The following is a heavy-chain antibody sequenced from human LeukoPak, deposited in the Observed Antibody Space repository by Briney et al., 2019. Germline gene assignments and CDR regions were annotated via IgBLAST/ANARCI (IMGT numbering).Heavy chain of an antibody. CDR1: GGSISSYH. D-gene: IGHD3-3*01. J-gene: IGHJ6*02. CDR2: IYYTGST. CDR3: TRSLGVVIHGGMDV. V-gene: IGHV4-59*01. Sequence: PSETLSLTCTVSGGSISSYHWSWIRQPPGKGLEWIGHIYYTGSTNYNPSLKGRVTISLDTSKNQFSLKLSSVTAADTAVYYCTRSLGVVIHGGMDVWGRGTTVTVSS.